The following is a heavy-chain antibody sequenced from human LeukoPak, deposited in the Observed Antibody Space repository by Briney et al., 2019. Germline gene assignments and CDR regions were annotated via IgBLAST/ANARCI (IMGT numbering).Heavy chain of an antibody. V-gene: IGHV3-48*02. D-gene: IGHD5-24*01. CDR3: ARDPLRWLQNNYYYYYMDV. CDR2: ISSTSRTI. Sequence: GGSLRLSCAASGFTFSSYGMNWVRQAPGKGLEWVSYISSTSRTIYDADSVKGRFTISRDNAKNSLYLQMNSLRDEDAAVYYCARDPLRWLQNNYYYYYMDVWGKGTTVTVSS. CDR1: GFTFSSYG. J-gene: IGHJ6*03.